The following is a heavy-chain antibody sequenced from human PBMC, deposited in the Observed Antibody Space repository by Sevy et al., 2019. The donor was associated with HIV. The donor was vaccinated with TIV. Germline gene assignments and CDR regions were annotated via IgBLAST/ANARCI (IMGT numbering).Heavy chain of an antibody. Sequence: SETLSLTCSVSGVSVSTSSSYWGWIRQPPGKGLEWIGNIFYAGNTQSNPSLKSRMALSVDPSKNQFSLRLYSLTAADSAVYYCARREGRLCEGYFGLWGRGTLVTVSS. D-gene: IGHD3-16*01. V-gene: IGHV4-39*01. J-gene: IGHJ2*01. CDR3: ARREGRLCEGYFGL. CDR1: GVSVSTSSSY. CDR2: IFYAGNT.